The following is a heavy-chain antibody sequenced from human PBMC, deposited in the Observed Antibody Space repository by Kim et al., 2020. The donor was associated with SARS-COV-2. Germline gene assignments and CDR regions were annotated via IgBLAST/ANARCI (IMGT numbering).Heavy chain of an antibody. CDR1: GFTFSSYA. D-gene: IGHD2-2*01. J-gene: IGHJ3*02. V-gene: IGHV3-30*04. CDR3: ARDRTRLSRGDAFDI. Sequence: GWSLRLSCAASGFTFSSYAMHWVRQAPGKGLEWVAVISYDGSNKYYADSVKGRFTISRDNSKNTLYLQMNSLRAEDTAVYYCARDRTRLSRGDAFDIWGQGTMVTVSS. CDR2: ISYDGSNK.